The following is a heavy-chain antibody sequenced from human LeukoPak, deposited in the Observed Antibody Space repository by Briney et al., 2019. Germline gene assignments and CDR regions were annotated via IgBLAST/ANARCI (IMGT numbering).Heavy chain of an antibody. Sequence: TGGSLRLSCAASGFTFSSYGMHWVRQAPGKGLEWVAVISYDGSNKYYADSVKGRFTISRDNSKNTLYLQMNSLRAEDTAVYYCAKDRWFGDREDYYMDVWGKGTTVTVSS. CDR1: GFTFSSYG. D-gene: IGHD3-10*01. CDR3: AKDRWFGDREDYYMDV. V-gene: IGHV3-30*18. J-gene: IGHJ6*03. CDR2: ISYDGSNK.